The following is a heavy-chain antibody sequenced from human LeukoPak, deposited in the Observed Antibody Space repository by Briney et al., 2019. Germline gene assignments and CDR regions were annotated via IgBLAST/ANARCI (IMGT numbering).Heavy chain of an antibody. D-gene: IGHD1-26*01. CDR2: FYSGGST. V-gene: IGHV3-66*01. J-gene: IGHJ6*02. CDR3: ARAGGSYYYYGMDV. Sequence: GSLRLSCAVSGFTVNSKYMSWVRQAPGKGLEWVSVFYSGGSTYYADSVKGRFTNSRDNSKNTLHLQMNSLRAEDTAVYYCARAGGSYYYYGMDVWGQGTTVTVSS. CDR1: GFTVNSKY.